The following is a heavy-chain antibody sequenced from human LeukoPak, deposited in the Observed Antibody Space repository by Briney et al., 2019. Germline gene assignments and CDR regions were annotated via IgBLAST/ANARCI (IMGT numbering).Heavy chain of an antibody. CDR2: IYYSGST. Sequence: SETLSLTCTVSGGSISSSSYYWGWIRQPPGKGPEWIGSIYYSGSTYYNPSLKSRVTISVDTSKNQFSLKLSSVTAADTAVYYCARDGSDTAMDYWGQGTLVTVSS. CDR1: GGSISSSSYY. CDR3: ARDGSDTAMDY. V-gene: IGHV4-39*07. D-gene: IGHD5-18*01. J-gene: IGHJ4*02.